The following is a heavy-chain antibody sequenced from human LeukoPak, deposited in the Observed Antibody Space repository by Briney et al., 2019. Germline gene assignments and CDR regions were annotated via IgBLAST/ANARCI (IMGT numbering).Heavy chain of an antibody. Sequence: ASVKVSCKVSGYTLTELSMHWVRQAPGKGLEWMGGFDPEDGETIYAQKFQGRVTMTEDTSTDTAYMELSSLSSEDTAVYYCAKTFDYYDSSGHYNWFDPWGQGTLVTVSS. J-gene: IGHJ5*02. D-gene: IGHD3-22*01. CDR1: GYTLTELS. V-gene: IGHV1-24*01. CDR3: AKTFDYYDSSGHYNWFDP. CDR2: FDPEDGET.